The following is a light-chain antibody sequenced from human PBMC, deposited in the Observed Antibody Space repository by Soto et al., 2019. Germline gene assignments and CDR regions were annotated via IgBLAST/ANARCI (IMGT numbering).Light chain of an antibody. CDR2: DVS. V-gene: IGLV2-14*01. CDR3: SSHTSSSTLV. J-gene: IGLJ2*01. Sequence: QSALTQPASVSGSPGQSITISCTGTSSDVGGYNYVSWYQQHQGKAPKLMIYDVSNRPSGVSNRFSGSKSGNTASLTISGLQAEDEADYYCSSHTSSSTLVFGGGTKLTVL. CDR1: SSDVGGYNY.